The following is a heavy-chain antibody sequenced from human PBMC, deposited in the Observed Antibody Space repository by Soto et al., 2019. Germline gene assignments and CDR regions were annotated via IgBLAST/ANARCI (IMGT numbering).Heavy chain of an antibody. Sequence: QVQLVESGGGVVQPGRSLRLSCAASGFTFSSYAMHWVRQAPGKGLEWVAVISYDGSNKDYADSVKGRFTISRDNSKNTLYLQMNSLRAEDTAVYYCARDHQWLVIGYYYGMGVWGQGTTVTVSS. CDR3: ARDHQWLVIGYYYGMGV. CDR1: GFTFSSYA. D-gene: IGHD6-19*01. V-gene: IGHV3-30-3*01. J-gene: IGHJ6*02. CDR2: ISYDGSNK.